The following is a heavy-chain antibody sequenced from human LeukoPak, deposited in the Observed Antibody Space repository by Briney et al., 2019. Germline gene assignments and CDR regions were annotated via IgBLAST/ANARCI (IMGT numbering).Heavy chain of an antibody. Sequence: ETLSLTCSVSGASTTSYYWNWVRQAPGKGLVWVSHINSDGSWTSYADSVKGRFTISKDNAKNTVYLQMNSLRAEDTAVYYCVSFYETYWGRGTLVTVSS. CDR3: VSFYETY. D-gene: IGHD2/OR15-2a*01. CDR2: INSDGSWT. CDR1: GASTTSYY. V-gene: IGHV3-74*01. J-gene: IGHJ4*02.